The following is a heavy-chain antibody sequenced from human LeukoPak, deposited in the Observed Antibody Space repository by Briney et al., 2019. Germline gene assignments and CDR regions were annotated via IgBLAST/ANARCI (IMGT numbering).Heavy chain of an antibody. Sequence: GGSLRLSCVGSGFTSIAYALTWARQAPGKGLEWVSGISGGGVTTYYADSVKGRFTISRDNSKNTLYLQMNSLRAEDTAVYYCATGTGFQPLDYWGQGTLVTVSS. CDR3: ATGTGFQPLDY. J-gene: IGHJ4*02. V-gene: IGHV3-23*01. D-gene: IGHD1-1*01. CDR1: GFTSIAYA. CDR2: ISGGGVTT.